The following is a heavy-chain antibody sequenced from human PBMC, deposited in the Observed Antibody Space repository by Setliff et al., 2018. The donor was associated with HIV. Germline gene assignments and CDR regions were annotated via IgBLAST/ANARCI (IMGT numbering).Heavy chain of an antibody. CDR3: ARVQTMAVAGTQYYYMDV. D-gene: IGHD6-19*01. CDR1: GGTFSSYA. V-gene: IGHV1-69*10. J-gene: IGHJ6*03. CDR2: IIPILGIA. Sequence: SVKVSCKASGGTFSSYAISWVRQAPGQGLEWMGGIIPILGIANYAQKFQGRVTITTDESTSTAYMELSSLRSEDTAVYYCARVQTMAVAGTQYYYMDVWGKGTTVTVSS.